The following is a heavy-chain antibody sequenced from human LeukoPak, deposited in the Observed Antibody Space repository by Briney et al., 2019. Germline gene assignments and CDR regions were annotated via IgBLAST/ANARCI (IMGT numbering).Heavy chain of an antibody. CDR3: AKDRYCTSNSCYDSWDY. Sequence: PGGSLRLSCTTSGFPFSSYAMAWVRQAPGKGLEWVSSISGGGGRTDYADSVKGRFTISRDSSKNTLFLQMNSLRVEDTARYYCAKDRYCTSNSCYDSWDYWGQGTLVTVSS. CDR1: GFPFSSYA. D-gene: IGHD2-2*01. V-gene: IGHV3-23*01. J-gene: IGHJ4*02. CDR2: ISGGGGRT.